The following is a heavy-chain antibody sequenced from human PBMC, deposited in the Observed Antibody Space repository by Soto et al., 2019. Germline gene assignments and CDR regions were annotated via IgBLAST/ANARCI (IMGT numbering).Heavy chain of an antibody. D-gene: IGHD2-8*01. J-gene: IGHJ6*02. CDR1: GFRFSRSA. CDR3: AKVRIDHYNGFDA. CDR2: ISGTGGNT. Sequence: QPGGSLRLSCVASGFRFSRSAMGWIRQPPGRGLDWVSAISGTGGNTYFADSVEGRFVISRDNSKNTLYLQMNSLRAEDTAVYYCAKVRIDHYNGFDAWGQGTTVTVS. V-gene: IGHV3-23*01.